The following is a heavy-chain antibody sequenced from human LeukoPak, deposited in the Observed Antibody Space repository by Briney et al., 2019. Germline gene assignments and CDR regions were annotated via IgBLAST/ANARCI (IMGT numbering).Heavy chain of an antibody. CDR3: ARHGHDSSGYYYFDY. CDR2: IYYSGST. Sequence: SETLSLTCTVSGGSFSSSSYYWGWIRQPPGKGLEWIGSIYYSGSTYYNPSLKSRVTISVDTSKNQFSLKLSSVTAADTAVYYCARHGHDSSGYYYFDYWGQGTLVTVSS. D-gene: IGHD3-22*01. V-gene: IGHV4-39*01. CDR1: GGSFSSSSYY. J-gene: IGHJ4*02.